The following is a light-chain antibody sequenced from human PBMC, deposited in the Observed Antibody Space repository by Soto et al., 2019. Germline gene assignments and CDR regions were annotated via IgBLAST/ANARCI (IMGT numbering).Light chain of an antibody. CDR1: QSVGRDF. CDR2: RAS. CDR3: QQYASSPLT. V-gene: IGKV3-20*01. Sequence: EIVLTQSPGTLSLSPGERATLSCRSSQSVGRDFLAWYQHKPGQAPRLLIHRASSRATGIPDRFSGSGSGKDIILTISGLEPEDFALYYSQQYASSPLTFGGGTKVEIK. J-gene: IGKJ4*01.